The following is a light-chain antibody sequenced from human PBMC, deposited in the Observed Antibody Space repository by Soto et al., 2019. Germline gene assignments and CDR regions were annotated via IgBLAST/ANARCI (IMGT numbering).Light chain of an antibody. CDR2: GAS. CDR3: QQRSNLIT. J-gene: IGKJ5*01. CDR1: QNIGTN. Sequence: EILMTQSPATLSVSPGERAILSCRASQNIGTNLVWYQQKPGQATRPLLYGASTRATGVHARFSGSGSGTDFPLTISSLEPEDFAVYYCQQRSNLITFGQGTRLEIK. V-gene: IGKV3-15*01.